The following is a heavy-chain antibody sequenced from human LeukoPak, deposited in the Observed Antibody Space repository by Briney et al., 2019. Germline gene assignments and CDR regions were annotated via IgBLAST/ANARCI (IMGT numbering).Heavy chain of an antibody. D-gene: IGHD1-14*01. CDR3: TVLKTKTTTESPIDY. CDR2: IRSKAYGGTT. V-gene: IGHV3-49*03. J-gene: IGHJ4*02. Sequence: GRSLRLSCTASGFTFGDYAMSWFRQAPGKGLEWVGFIRSKAYGGTTEYAASVKGRFTISRDDSKSIAYLQMNSLKTEDTAVYYCTVLKTKTTTESPIDYWGQGTLVTVSS. CDR1: GFTFGDYA.